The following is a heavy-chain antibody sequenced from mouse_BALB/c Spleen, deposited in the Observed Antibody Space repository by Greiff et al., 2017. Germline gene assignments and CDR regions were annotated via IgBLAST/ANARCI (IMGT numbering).Heavy chain of an antibody. Sequence: EVQLQQSGPELVKPGASVKMSCKASGYTFTSYVMHWVKQKPGQGLEWIGYINPYNDGTKYNEKFKGKATLTSDKSSSTAYMELSSLTSEDSAVYYCARSDGNYSYYYAMDYWGQGTSVTVSS. CDR1: GYTFTSYV. V-gene: IGHV1-14*01. D-gene: IGHD2-1*01. J-gene: IGHJ4*01. CDR3: ARSDGNYSYYYAMDY. CDR2: INPYNDGT.